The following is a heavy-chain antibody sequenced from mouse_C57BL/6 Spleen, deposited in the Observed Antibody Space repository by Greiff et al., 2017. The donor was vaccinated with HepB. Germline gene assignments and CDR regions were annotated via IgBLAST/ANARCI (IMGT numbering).Heavy chain of an antibody. Sequence: EVQLQESGGGLVQPGGSMKLSCVASGFTFSNYWMNWVRQSPEKGLEWVANIRWKSDNYATHYVESVKGRFTISRDDSKSIVYLQMNTLRAEDTGIYYCTLGSEGFADWGKGTLVTVSA. CDR1: GFTFSNYW. V-gene: IGHV6-3*01. CDR2: IRWKSDNYAT. J-gene: IGHJ3*01. CDR3: TLGSEGFAD.